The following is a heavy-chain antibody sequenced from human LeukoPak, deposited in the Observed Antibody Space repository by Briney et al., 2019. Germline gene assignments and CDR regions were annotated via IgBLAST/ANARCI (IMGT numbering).Heavy chain of an antibody. CDR2: INHSGST. CDR1: GGSFSGYY. D-gene: IGHD4-17*01. CDR3: ARGQGTVTTH. Sequence: SETLSLTCAVYGGSFSGYYWSWIRQPPGKGQEWIGEINHSGSTNYNPSLKSRVTISVDTSKNQFSLKLSSVTAADTAVYYCARGQGTVTTHWGQGTLVTVSS. J-gene: IGHJ4*02. V-gene: IGHV4-34*01.